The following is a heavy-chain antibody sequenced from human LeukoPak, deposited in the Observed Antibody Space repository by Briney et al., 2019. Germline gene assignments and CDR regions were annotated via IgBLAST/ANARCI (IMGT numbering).Heavy chain of an antibody. D-gene: IGHD3-9*01. CDR3: AGGSGYLITA. Sequence: PGGSLRLSCAAAGFTFRSYWRKWGRQARGGGLVRLAIIKQDESEKHYQDSVEGRFTITRDKAKNSLHLQMNSLRAEDTAVDDCAGGSGYLITAWGHRTLVPVCS. V-gene: IGHV3-7*01. J-gene: IGHJ5*01. CDR2: IKQDESEK. CDR1: GFTFRSYW.